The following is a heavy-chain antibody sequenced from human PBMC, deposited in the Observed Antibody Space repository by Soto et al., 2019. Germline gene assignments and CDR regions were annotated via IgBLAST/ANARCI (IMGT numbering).Heavy chain of an antibody. CDR2: IFYNGNT. D-gene: IGHD3-10*01. CDR3: AREDRWDYTSGGGK. J-gene: IGHJ4*02. V-gene: IGHV4-39*02. Sequence: QLQLQESGPGLVKPSETLYLTCTVSGGSIDSNDYYWAWIRHPPGRCLEWIGTIFYNGNTQYNPSLTSRATMAVDRSQNQCTLGMTSVSAADTAVYYCAREDRWDYTSGGGKWGQGHLVTVSS. CDR1: GGSIDSNDYY.